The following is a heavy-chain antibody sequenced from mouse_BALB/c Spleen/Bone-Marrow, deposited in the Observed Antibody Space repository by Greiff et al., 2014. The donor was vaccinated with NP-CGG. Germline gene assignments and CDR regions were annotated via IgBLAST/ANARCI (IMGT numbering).Heavy chain of an antibody. D-gene: IGHD1-1*01. Sequence: DVHLVESGGGLVQPGGSRKLSCAASGFTFSSFAMHWVRQAPEKGLEWVAYISSGSSTIYHADTVMGRFTISRDNPKNTLFLQMTSLRSEDTAMYYCARSGSSSGYFDYWGQGTTLTVSS. CDR3: ARSGSSSGYFDY. V-gene: IGHV5-17*02. CDR1: GFTFSSFA. J-gene: IGHJ2*01. CDR2: ISSGSSTI.